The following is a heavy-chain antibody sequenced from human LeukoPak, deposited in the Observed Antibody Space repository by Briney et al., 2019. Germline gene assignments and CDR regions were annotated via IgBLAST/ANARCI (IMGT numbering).Heavy chain of an antibody. CDR1: GFTVSSNY. CDR2: INSGGDST. CDR3: AKSDCDTIGCKVLDY. Sequence: GGSLRLSCAASGFTVSSNYMSWVRQPPGKGLEWVSAINSGGDSTAYADFVRGRFTISRDNSKNTLSLQLNTLGADDTAIYYCAKSDCDTIGCKVLDYWGQGTLVTVSS. J-gene: IGHJ4*02. D-gene: IGHD6-19*01. V-gene: IGHV3-53*01.